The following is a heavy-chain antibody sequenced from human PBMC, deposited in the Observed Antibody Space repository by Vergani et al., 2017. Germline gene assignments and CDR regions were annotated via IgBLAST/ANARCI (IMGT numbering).Heavy chain of an antibody. V-gene: IGHV3-21*01. Sequence: EVQLVESGGGLVKPGGSLRLSCAASGFTFSSYSMNWVRQAPGKGLEWVSSISSSSSYIYYADSVKGRFTISRDNAKNSLYLQMNSLRAEDTAVYYCAREYMDSWFGEFTGTPLYYYYYGMDVWGQGTTVTVSS. CDR3: AREYMDSWFGEFTGTPLYYYYYGMDV. D-gene: IGHD3-10*01. CDR1: GFTFSSYS. J-gene: IGHJ6*02. CDR2: ISSSSSYI.